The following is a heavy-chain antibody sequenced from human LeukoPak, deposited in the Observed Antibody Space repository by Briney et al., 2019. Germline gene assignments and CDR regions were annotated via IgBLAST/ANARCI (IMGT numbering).Heavy chain of an antibody. Sequence: GGSLRLSCAASGFRFSTYWMSWVRQAPGKGLQWVANIKEDGSEKYYEDSMKGRFTISRDNAKNSLYPQMNSLRAEDTAVYYCARGHPRPGIAVAFGSRRATWFDPWGQGTLVTVSS. J-gene: IGHJ5*02. V-gene: IGHV3-7*01. CDR3: ARGHPRPGIAVAFGSRRATWFDP. CDR1: GFRFSTYW. CDR2: IKEDGSEK. D-gene: IGHD6-19*01.